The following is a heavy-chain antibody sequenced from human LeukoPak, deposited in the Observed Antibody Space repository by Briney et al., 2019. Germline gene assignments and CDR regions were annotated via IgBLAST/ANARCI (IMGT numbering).Heavy chain of an antibody. CDR1: GFTFDDYG. J-gene: IGHJ4*02. CDR3: ARVYYGSGSYLFDY. V-gene: IGHV3-20*01. D-gene: IGHD3-10*01. CDR2: INWNGGST. Sequence: VGSLRLSCAASGFTFDDYGMSWVRPAPGKGLGWGSGINWNGGSTGYADSVKGRFTISRDNAKNSLYLQMNSLRAEDTALYHCARVYYGSGSYLFDYWGQGTLVTVSS.